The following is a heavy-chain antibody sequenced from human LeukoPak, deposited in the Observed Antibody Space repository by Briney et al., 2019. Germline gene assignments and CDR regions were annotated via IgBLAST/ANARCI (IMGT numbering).Heavy chain of an antibody. CDR2: ISYDGSNK. Sequence: GRSLRLSCAASGFTFSSYGMHWVRQAPGKGLEWVAVISYDGSNKYYADSVKGRFTISRDNSKNTLYLQMNSLRAEDTALYYCAKGSTYYDSSGEYFDYWGQGTLVTVSS. V-gene: IGHV3-30*18. D-gene: IGHD3-22*01. CDR1: GFTFSSYG. CDR3: AKGSTYYDSSGEYFDY. J-gene: IGHJ4*02.